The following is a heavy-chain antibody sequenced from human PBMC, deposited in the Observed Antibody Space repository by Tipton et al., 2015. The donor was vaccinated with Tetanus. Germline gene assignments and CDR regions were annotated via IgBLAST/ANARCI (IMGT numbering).Heavy chain of an antibody. Sequence: QVQLVQSGAEVKKPGASVKVSCKASGYTFTHYGVNWVRQAPGQGLEWMGWISPFNENVNHAGKFKGRLTMTTDRSTATVYMDLRSLRSDDTAVYYCARGRGLGPHEYFEHWGQGTLVTVSS. D-gene: IGHD3/OR15-3a*01. CDR1: GYTFTHYG. CDR2: ISPFNENV. J-gene: IGHJ5*02. V-gene: IGHV1-18*01. CDR3: ARGRGLGPHEYFEH.